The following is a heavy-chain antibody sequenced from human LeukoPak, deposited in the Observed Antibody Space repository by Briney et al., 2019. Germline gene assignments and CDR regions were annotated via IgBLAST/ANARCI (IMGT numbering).Heavy chain of an antibody. J-gene: IGHJ4*02. CDR2: IKQDGSEK. CDR3: ARVVVVPAATYYFDY. D-gene: IGHD2-2*01. V-gene: IGHV3-7*01. Sequence: PGGSLRLSCAASGFTFSSYWMSWVRQAPGKGLEWVANIKQDGSEKYYVGSVKGRFTISRDNAKNSLYLQMDSLRAEDTAVYYCARVVVVPAATYYFDYWGQGTLVTVSS. CDR1: GFTFSSYW.